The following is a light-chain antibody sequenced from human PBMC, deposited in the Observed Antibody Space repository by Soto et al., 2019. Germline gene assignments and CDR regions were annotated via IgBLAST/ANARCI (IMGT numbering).Light chain of an antibody. CDR3: QQYYSTPYFA. CDR2: GAS. J-gene: IGKJ3*01. CDR1: QSVSSNY. V-gene: IGKV3-20*01. Sequence: EVVLTQSPGTLSLSPGERATLSCRASQSVSSNYLAWCQQKPGQAPRLLIYGASSRATGIPDRFSGSGSGTDFTLTISRLEPEDFAVYYCQQYYSTPYFAFGPGTKVDIK.